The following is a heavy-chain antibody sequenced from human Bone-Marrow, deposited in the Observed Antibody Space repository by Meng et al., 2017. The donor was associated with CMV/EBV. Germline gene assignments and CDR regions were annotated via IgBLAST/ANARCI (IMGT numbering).Heavy chain of an antibody. Sequence: GGSLRLSCAASGFTFSSYDMHWVRQATGKGLEWVSAIGTAGDTYYPGSVKGRFTISRENAKNTLYLQMNSLRAEDTAVYYCARAKYSIAAPSDYWGQGTLVTVSS. V-gene: IGHV3-13*01. D-gene: IGHD6-6*01. J-gene: IGHJ4*02. CDR1: GFTFSSYD. CDR3: ARAKYSIAAPSDY. CDR2: IGTAGDT.